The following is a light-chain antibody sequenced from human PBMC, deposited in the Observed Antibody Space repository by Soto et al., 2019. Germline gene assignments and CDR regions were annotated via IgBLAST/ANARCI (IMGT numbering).Light chain of an antibody. J-gene: IGLJ2*01. V-gene: IGLV2-8*01. Sequence: QSALTQPPSASGSPGQSVTISCTGTSSDVGDYKFVSWYQQHPDKAPKLLIYEVSRRPSGVPDRFSGSKSGNTASLTVSGLQAEDEADYYCSSCAGNNNVVFGGGTKVTVL. CDR1: SSDVGDYKF. CDR3: SSCAGNNNVV. CDR2: EVS.